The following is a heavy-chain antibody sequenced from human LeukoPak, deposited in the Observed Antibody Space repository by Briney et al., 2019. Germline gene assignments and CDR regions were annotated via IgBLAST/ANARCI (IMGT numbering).Heavy chain of an antibody. CDR1: GLTFGNYA. V-gene: IGHV3-23*01. CDR2: ISGSGGST. J-gene: IGHJ6*03. D-gene: IGHD3-10*01. CDR3: AKDKGTMVRGNYYYMDV. Sequence: GGTLRLSCAASGLTFGNYAMSWVRQAPGKGLEWVSVISGSGGSTFYADSVKGRFTISRDNSKNTLYLQMNSLRAEDTAVYYCAKDKGTMVRGNYYYMDVWGKGTTVTISS.